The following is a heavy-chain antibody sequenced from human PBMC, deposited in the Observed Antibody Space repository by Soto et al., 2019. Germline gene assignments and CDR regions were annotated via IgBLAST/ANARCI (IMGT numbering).Heavy chain of an antibody. V-gene: IGHV1-69*01. CDR3: ATRGYSYGTYYYYGMDV. CDR1: GGTFSSYA. D-gene: IGHD5-18*01. J-gene: IGHJ6*02. Sequence: QVQLVQSGAEVKKPGSSVKVSCKASGGTFSSYAISWVRQAPGQGLEWMGGIIPIFGTANYAQKFQGRVTITADESTSTAYMELSSLRSEDTAVYYCATRGYSYGTYYYYGMDVWGQGTTVTVSS. CDR2: IIPIFGTA.